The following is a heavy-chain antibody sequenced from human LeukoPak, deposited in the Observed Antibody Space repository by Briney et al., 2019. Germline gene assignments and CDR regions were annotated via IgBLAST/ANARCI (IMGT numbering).Heavy chain of an antibody. D-gene: IGHD3-22*01. CDR1: GGSISSYY. CDR2: VYISGTT. V-gene: IGHV4-4*07. Sequence: PSETLSLTCTVAGGSISSYYWSWIRQPAGKGLEWIGRVYISGTTNYNPSLKSRITMSLDTSKNQLSLKLSSVTAADTAVYYCARDEAGSGYIDYWGQGTLVTVSS. CDR3: ARDEAGSGYIDY. J-gene: IGHJ4*02.